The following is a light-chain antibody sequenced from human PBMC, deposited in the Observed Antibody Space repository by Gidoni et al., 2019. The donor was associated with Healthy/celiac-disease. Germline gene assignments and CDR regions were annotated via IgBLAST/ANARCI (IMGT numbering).Light chain of an antibody. V-gene: IGKV3-15*01. Sequence: EIVMTQSPATLSVSPGERATLSCRASQSVSSNLAWYQQTPGQAPRLLIYGASTRATGIPARFSGSGSWTEFTLTISSLQSEDFAVYYCQQYNNWPPRYTFGQGTKLEIK. CDR2: GAS. CDR3: QQYNNWPPRYT. J-gene: IGKJ2*01. CDR1: QSVSSN.